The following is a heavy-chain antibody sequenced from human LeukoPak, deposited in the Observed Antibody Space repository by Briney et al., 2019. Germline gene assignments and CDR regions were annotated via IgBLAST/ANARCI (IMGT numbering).Heavy chain of an antibody. CDR1: GFTFSSYS. Sequence: PGGSLRLSCAASGFTFSSYSMNWVRQAPGKGLEWVSSISSSSSYIYYADSVKGRFTISRDNAKNSLYLQMNSLRAEDTAVYYCARSGTVEWLSPNWFDPWGQGTLVTVSS. V-gene: IGHV3-21*01. D-gene: IGHD3-3*01. J-gene: IGHJ5*02. CDR2: ISSSSSYI. CDR3: ARSGTVEWLSPNWFDP.